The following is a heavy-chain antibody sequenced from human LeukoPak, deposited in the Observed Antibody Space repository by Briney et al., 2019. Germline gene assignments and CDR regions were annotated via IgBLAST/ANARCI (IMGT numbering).Heavy chain of an antibody. J-gene: IGHJ4*02. CDR1: GFTFSTYE. D-gene: IGHD4-17*01. V-gene: IGHV3-48*03. CDR2: IHNSGSTI. Sequence: GGSLRLSCAASGFTFSTYEMNWVRQAPGKGLEWVSYIHNSGSTIYYADSVKGRFTISRDNSKNTLYLQMNNLRVEDTAVFYCVNGESFYGDYGFDYWGQGTLVTVSS. CDR3: VNGESFYGDYGFDY.